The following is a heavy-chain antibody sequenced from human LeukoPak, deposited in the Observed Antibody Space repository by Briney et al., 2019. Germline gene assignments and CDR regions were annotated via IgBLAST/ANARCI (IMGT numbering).Heavy chain of an antibody. V-gene: IGHV3-48*03. J-gene: IGHJ6*03. CDR3: ARRAVVVITHFYYYYMVV. CDR1: GFTFSSYE. CDR2: ISSSGSTI. D-gene: IGHD3-22*01. Sequence: GGSLRLSGAASGFTFSSYEMNWVRQARGKGLEWVSYISSSGSTIYYADSVKGRFTISRDNAKNTLYLQMNSLRAEDTAVYYCARRAVVVITHFYYYYMVVWGKGTTVTVSS.